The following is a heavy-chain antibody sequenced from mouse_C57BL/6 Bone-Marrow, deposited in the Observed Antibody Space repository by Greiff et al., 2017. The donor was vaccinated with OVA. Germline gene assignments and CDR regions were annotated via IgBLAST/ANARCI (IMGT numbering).Heavy chain of an antibody. CDR1: GYTLTSYG. J-gene: IGHJ1*03. CDR2: IYSRSGNT. Sequence: VKLMESGAELARPGASVKLSCKASGYTLTSYGISWVKQRTGQGLEWIGEIYSRSGNTYYNEKFKGKATLTADKSSSTAYMELRSLTSEDSAVYFCALTQYFDVWGTGTTVTVSS. D-gene: IGHD4-1*01. CDR3: ALTQYFDV. V-gene: IGHV1-81*01.